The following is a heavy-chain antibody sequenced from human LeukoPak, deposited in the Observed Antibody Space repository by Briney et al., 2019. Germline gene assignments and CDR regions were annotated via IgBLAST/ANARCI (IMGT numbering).Heavy chain of an antibody. Sequence: HPGGSLSLSCAASGLTFSSNAMSWVRQAPGKGLEWVSSISGSGGSTYYSDSVKGRFTISRDNSKNTLYLQMNSLRVEDTALYYCVKVGGQQLPHGLLGYYYYGMDVWGKGTTVIVSS. V-gene: IGHV3-23*01. D-gene: IGHD6-13*01. CDR1: GLTFSSNA. J-gene: IGHJ6*04. CDR2: ISGSGGST. CDR3: VKVGGQQLPHGLLGYYYYGMDV.